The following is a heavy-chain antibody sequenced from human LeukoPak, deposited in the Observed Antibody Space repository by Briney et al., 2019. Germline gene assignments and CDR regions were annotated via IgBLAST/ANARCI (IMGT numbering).Heavy chain of an antibody. CDR2: IYPGDSDT. D-gene: IGHD3-22*01. J-gene: IGHJ3*02. CDR1: GYSFTSYW. V-gene: IGHV5-51*01. CDR3: ARPRYDSSGYCYPDAFDI. Sequence: GESLKISCKGSGYSFTSYWIGWVRQMPGKGLEWMGIIYPGDSDTRYSPSFQGQVTISAAKSISTAYRQWSSLKASDTAMYYCARPRYDSSGYCYPDAFDIWGRETMVTVSS.